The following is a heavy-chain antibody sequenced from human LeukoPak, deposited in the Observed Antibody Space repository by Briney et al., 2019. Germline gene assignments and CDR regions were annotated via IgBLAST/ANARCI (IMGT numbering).Heavy chain of an antibody. V-gene: IGHV3-66*02. Sequence: GGSLRLSCAASGFTVSSNYMNWVRQAPGKGLEWVSVIDSGGRTFYADSVKGRFTISRDNSKNTLYLQMNSLRAEDTAVYYCARGHYYDRSGLDYWGQGTLVTVSS. J-gene: IGHJ4*02. CDR1: GFTVSSNY. CDR3: ARGHYYDRSGLDY. D-gene: IGHD3-22*01. CDR2: IDSGGRT.